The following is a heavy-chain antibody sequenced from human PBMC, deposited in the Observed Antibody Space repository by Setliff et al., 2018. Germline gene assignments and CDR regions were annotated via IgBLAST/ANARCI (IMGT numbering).Heavy chain of an antibody. J-gene: IGHJ6*02. CDR1: GGSFSGYY. CDR2: INHSGST. D-gene: IGHD3-10*01. V-gene: IGHV4-34*01. CDR3: ARVRSYGSGNYYYYYYDMDV. Sequence: SETLSLTCAVYGGSFSGYYWSWIRQPPGKGLEWIGEINHSGSTNYNPSLKSRVTISVDTSKNQFSLKLSSVTAADTALCYCARVRSYGSGNYYYYYYDMDVWGQGTTVTVSS.